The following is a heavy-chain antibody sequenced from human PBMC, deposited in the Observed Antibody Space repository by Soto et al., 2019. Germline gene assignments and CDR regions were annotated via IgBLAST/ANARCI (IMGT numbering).Heavy chain of an antibody. Sequence: GGSLGLSSTAGIFSLNAYNINWVLQAPGKGLEWVSSITVGSSHIYQPNSMKGRFTISRDDAKNSVYLQIDSLRDEDTALYYCSRSPEVGVRGAYWGQGTLVTVSS. V-gene: IGHV3-21*01. CDR1: IFSLNAYN. J-gene: IGHJ4*02. CDR2: ITVGSSHI. CDR3: SRSPEVGVRGAY. D-gene: IGHD3-16*01.